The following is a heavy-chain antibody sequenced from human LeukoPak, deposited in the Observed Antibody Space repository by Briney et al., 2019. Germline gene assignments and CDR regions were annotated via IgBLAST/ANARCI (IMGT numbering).Heavy chain of an antibody. J-gene: IGHJ4*02. V-gene: IGHV4-59*12. CDR1: GGSLSSYY. CDR2: IYYSGST. CDR3: AREVPDSYGVLGY. Sequence: SETLSLTCTVSGGSLSSYYWSWIRQPPGQELEWIGYIYYSGSTNYNPSLKSRVTISIDTSKNQFSLRLSSVTAADTAVYYCAREVPDSYGVLGYWGQGTLVTVSS. D-gene: IGHD5-18*01.